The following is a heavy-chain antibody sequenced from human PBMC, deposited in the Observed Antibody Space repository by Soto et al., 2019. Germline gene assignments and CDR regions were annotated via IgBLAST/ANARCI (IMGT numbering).Heavy chain of an antibody. CDR3: AAGEASSRNLAPYYLDF. CDR2: IHYSGTISSFP. D-gene: IGHD6-13*01. V-gene: IGHV4-59*01. J-gene: IGHJ4*02. Sequence: AETLSLTCTVPGGSMRNYFWTWIRQPPGKGLEWSGYIHYSGTISSFPSYTPSLRSRVTISENTSKNQFSLKLLSVTTADTAVYFCAAGEASSRNLAPYYLDFWGQGTLVTVSS. CDR1: GGSMRNYF.